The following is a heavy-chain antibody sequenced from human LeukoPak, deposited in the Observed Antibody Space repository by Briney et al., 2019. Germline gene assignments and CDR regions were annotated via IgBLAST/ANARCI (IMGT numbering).Heavy chain of an antibody. V-gene: IGHV1-2*02. CDR2: INPNSGGT. CDR1: GYTFTGYY. D-gene: IGHD2-2*01. Sequence: ASVKVSCKASGYTFTGYYMHWVRQAPGQGLEWMGWINPNSGGTNYAQKFQGRVTMTEDTSTDTAYMELSSLRSEDTAVYYCAAYIVVVPAAINSVTTNFDYWGQGTLVTVSS. CDR3: AAYIVVVPAAINSVTTNFDY. J-gene: IGHJ4*02.